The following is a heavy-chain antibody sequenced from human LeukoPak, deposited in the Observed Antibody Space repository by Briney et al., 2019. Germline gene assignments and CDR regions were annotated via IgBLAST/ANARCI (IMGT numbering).Heavy chain of an antibody. D-gene: IGHD1-14*01. CDR3: AIREPIGY. CDR2: ISSSDANT. Sequence: GGSLRLSCAASGFTFRNYAMYWVRQAPGRGLEWVSAISSSDANTYYADSVKGRFTISRDNSKNTLYLQMNSLRAEDTALYYCAIREPIGYWGQGTLVTVSS. V-gene: IGHV3-23*01. CDR1: GFTFRNYA. J-gene: IGHJ4*02.